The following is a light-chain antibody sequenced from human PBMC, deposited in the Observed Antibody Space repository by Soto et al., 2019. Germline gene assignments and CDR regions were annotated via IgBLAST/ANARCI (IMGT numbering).Light chain of an antibody. Sequence: IQMTQSPSSLSASVGDRVTITCRASQSISSYLNWYQQKPGKAPKLLIYDASSLESGVPSRFSGSGSGAEFTLTISSLQPEDFVTYYCQQLNSYITFGQGTRLEI. CDR1: QSISSY. CDR3: QQLNSYIT. CDR2: DAS. J-gene: IGKJ5*01. V-gene: IGKV1-13*02.